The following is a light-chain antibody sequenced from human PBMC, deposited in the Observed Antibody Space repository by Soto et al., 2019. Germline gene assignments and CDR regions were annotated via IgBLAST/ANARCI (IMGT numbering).Light chain of an antibody. CDR3: LQYNGYYRT. CDR2: GAS. CDR1: QGISSY. Sequence: QLNQSPSSLSASIGDRVTMTCRASQGISSYLGWYQQKPGKAPNLLIYGASTLHSGVPSRFSGSGSGTTFTLTISSLQSDDFATYYCLQYNGYYRTFGQGSKVDI. V-gene: IGKV1-9*01. J-gene: IGKJ1*01.